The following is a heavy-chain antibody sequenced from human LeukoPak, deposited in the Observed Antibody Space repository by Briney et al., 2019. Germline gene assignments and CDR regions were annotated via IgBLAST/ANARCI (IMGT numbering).Heavy chain of an antibody. CDR2: IYHSGST. J-gene: IGHJ5*02. D-gene: IGHD2-2*01. Sequence: SETLSLTCAVSGYSISSGYYWGWIRQPPGKGLEWIGSIYHSGSTYYNPSFKSRVTISVGTSKNPFSLKLSSVTAADTAVYYCARVVVVPAAMSYNWFDPWGQGTLVTVSS. CDR1: GYSISSGYY. CDR3: ARVVVVPAAMSYNWFDP. V-gene: IGHV4-38-2*01.